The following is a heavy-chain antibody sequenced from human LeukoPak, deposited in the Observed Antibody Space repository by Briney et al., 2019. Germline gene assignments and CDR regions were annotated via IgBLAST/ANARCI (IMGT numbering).Heavy chain of an antibody. CDR2: INPNSGGT. Sequence: ASVKVSCKAAGYTFTGYYMHWVRQAPGQGLEWMGWINPNSGGTNYAQKFQGRVTMTRDTSISTAYMELSRLRSDDTAVYYCARRGSWDYDSSGIDYGGQGTLVTVSS. V-gene: IGHV1-2*02. CDR3: ARRGSWDYDSSGIDY. CDR1: GYTFTGYY. J-gene: IGHJ4*02. D-gene: IGHD3-22*01.